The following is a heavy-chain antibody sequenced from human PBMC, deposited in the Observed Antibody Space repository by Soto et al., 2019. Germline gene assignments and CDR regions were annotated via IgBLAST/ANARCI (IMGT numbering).Heavy chain of an antibody. CDR3: ARLPGPLVAVLYIYPLYGREAMSDVDV. V-gene: IGHV3-30-3*01. D-gene: IGHD6-19*01. J-gene: IGHJ6*02. CDR1: GFTFNYYP. CDR2: VSFDGSNK. Sequence: QMQLVESGGGVVQPGGSLRLSCAASGFTFNYYPMHWVRQAPGKGLEWVAVVSFDGSNKYYADSVKGRFTISKDNSKNTLYLQMNSLRREDTAVYYCARLPGPLVAVLYIYPLYGREAMSDVDVWGQGATGTGSS.